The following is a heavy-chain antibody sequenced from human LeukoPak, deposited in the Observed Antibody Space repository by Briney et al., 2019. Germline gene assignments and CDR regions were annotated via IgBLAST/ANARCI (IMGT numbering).Heavy chain of an antibody. CDR1: GYSFTSYW. CDR3: ARRKYYYDNSGYYPFDY. V-gene: IGHV5-51*01. Sequence: GESLKISCKGSGYSFTSYWIGWVRQMPGKGLEWMGIIYPGDSDTRYSPSFQGQVPISADKSISTAYLQWSSLKASDTAMYYCARRKYYYDNSGYYPFDYWGQGTLVTVSS. J-gene: IGHJ4*02. D-gene: IGHD3-22*01. CDR2: IYPGDSDT.